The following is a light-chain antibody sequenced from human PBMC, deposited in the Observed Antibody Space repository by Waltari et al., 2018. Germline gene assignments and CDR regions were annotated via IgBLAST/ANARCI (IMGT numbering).Light chain of an antibody. CDR1: NSDIGSYNF. CDR2: EVS. J-gene: IGLJ1*01. Sequence: QSALTQPASVSGSPGQSITISCTGTNSDIGSYNFVSWYQQHPNKVPKLVLYEVSNWPSGGSNSFSGSKSGNTASLTISGLQAEDEAEYYCSSYTKSTTQVFGTGTKVTVL. V-gene: IGLV2-14*01. CDR3: SSYTKSTTQV.